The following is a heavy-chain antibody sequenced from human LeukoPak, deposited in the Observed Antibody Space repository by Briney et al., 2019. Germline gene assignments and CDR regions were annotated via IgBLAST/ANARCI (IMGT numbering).Heavy chain of an antibody. CDR3: ARGVVAAPQTFDY. J-gene: IGHJ4*02. Sequence: SETLSLTCTVSGGSLSIYWSWFYWSWIRQPPGKGLEWIGYIYFSGSTNYNPSPKSRVTISVDTSKNQFSLKLSSVTAADTAVYYCARGVVAAPQTFDYWGQGTLVTVSS. CDR2: IYFSGST. CDR1: GGSLSIYWSWFY. D-gene: IGHD2-15*01. V-gene: IGHV4-61*08.